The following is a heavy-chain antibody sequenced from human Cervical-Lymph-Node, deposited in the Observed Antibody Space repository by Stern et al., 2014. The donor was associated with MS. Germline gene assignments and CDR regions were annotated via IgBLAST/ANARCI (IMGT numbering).Heavy chain of an antibody. J-gene: IGHJ3*01. V-gene: IGHV4-30-4*01. D-gene: IGHD3-10*01. CDR1: GVSINSCDHY. Sequence: QVQLQESGPGLVKPSQTLSLTCTVSGVSINSCDHYWSWIRQPPVKGLEWIGYIYHGGTTCPNPSSKSRVSISVDTSKHQLSLKLNSATAADTAVYYWARGLKWFPDAYDVWGQGTMVTVSS. CDR2: IYHGGTT. CDR3: ARGLKWFPDAYDV.